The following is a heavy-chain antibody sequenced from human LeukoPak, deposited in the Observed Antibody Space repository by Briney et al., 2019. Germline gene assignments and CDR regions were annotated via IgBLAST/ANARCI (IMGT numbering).Heavy chain of an antibody. V-gene: IGHV1-2*02. CDR2: INPSSNAA. J-gene: IGHJ4*02. CDR1: GYTFSDYT. D-gene: IGHD3-10*01. Sequence: ASVKVSCKTSGYTFSDYTIHWVRQAPGQGLEWMGWINPSSNAANYAQRFEGRVSLTRDTSISTADMVLTSLTSDDTGVYYCARSRELLDFDAWGQGTLVSVSS. CDR3: ARSRELLDFDA.